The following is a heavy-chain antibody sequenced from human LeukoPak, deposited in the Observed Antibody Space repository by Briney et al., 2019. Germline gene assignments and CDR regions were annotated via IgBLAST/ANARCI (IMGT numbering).Heavy chain of an antibody. D-gene: IGHD6-13*01. CDR2: IYTSGST. V-gene: IGHV4-4*07. J-gene: IGHJ3*02. CDR3: ARDSIMQLGDAFDI. Sequence: PSETLSLTCTVSGGSISSYYWSWIRQPAGKGLEWIGRIYTSGSTNYNPSLKSRVTMSVDTSKNQFSLKLSSVTAADTAVYYCARDSIMQLGDAFDIWGQGTMVTVSS. CDR1: GGSISSYY.